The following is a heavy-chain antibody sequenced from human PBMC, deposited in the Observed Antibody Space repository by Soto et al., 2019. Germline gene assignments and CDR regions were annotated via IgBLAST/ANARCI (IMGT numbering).Heavy chain of an antibody. J-gene: IGHJ6*02. V-gene: IGHV4-59*01. CDR2: IYYSGST. Sequence: PSETLSLTCTVPGGSISSYYWSWIRQPPGKGLEWIGYIYYSGSTNYNPSLKSRVTISVDTSKSQFSLKLSSVTAADTAVYYCARWGLSVAGRGHYYYGMDVWGQGTTVTVSS. CDR3: ARWGLSVAGRGHYYYGMDV. D-gene: IGHD6-19*01. CDR1: GGSISSYY.